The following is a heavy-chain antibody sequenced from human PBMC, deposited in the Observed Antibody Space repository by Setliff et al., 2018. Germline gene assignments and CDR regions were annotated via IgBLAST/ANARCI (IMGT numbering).Heavy chain of an antibody. Sequence: GSLRLSCAASGFTFSTCSLIWVRQAPGTGLEWVSSISPSSSHIYYADSVKGRFTISRDNAKNLVYLQVNSLRAEDTAVYYCATNPPKGPSGGYYYDDPYYYYMDVWGKGTTVTVSS. D-gene: IGHD3-22*01. CDR2: ISPSSSHI. CDR1: GFTFSTCS. V-gene: IGHV3-21*01. J-gene: IGHJ6*03. CDR3: ATNPPKGPSGGYYYDDPYYYYMDV.